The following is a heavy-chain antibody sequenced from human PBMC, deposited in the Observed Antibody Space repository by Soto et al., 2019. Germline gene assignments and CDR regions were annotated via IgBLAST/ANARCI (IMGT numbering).Heavy chain of an antibody. Sequence: QLQVQESGPGLVKPSETLSLTCTVSGGSVSSSSYHWGWIRQPPGKGLEWSGSIYYSGNTYYNPSLKSRITISVDTSKNQFSLELSSVTAADTAVYYCARHQSSGQRDYWGQGTLVTVSS. V-gene: IGHV4-39*01. CDR1: GGSVSSSSYH. J-gene: IGHJ4*02. D-gene: IGHD6-19*01. CDR3: ARHQSSGQRDY. CDR2: IYYSGNT.